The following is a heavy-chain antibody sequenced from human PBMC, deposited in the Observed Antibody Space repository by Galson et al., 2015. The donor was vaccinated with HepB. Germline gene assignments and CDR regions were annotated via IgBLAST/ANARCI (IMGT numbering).Heavy chain of an antibody. V-gene: IGHV5-51*01. CDR2: IYPGDSET. D-gene: IGHD2-2*01. Sequence: QSGAEVKKPGESLKISCKASGYSFRNYRIGWVRQMPGKGLECMGSIYPGDSETRYSPSFQGQVTPSADKSTNTADLQWSSLKASDAAMYYCARLGHEGYHYYGMDVWGQGTTVTVSS. J-gene: IGHJ6*02. CDR3: ARLGHEGYHYYGMDV. CDR1: GYSFRNYR.